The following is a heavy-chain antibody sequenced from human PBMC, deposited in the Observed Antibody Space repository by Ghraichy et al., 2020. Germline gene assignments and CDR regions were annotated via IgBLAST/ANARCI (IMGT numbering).Heavy chain of an antibody. D-gene: IGHD4-17*01. J-gene: IGHJ4*02. V-gene: IGHV4-30-4*07. CDR3: ARGHDYGDYGFDY. CDR1: GGSISSGGYS. CDR2: IYYSGST. Sequence: SETLSLTCAVSGGSISSGGYSWSWIRQPPGNGLEWIGYIYYSGSTYYNPSLKSRVTISVDTSKNQFSLKLSSVTAADTAVYYCARGHDYGDYGFDYWGQGTLVTVSS.